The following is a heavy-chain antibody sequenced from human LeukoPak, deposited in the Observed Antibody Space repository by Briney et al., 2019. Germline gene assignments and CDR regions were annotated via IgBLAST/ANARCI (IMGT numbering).Heavy chain of an antibody. CDR2: IWYDGSNK. Sequence: PGGSLRLSCAASGFTFSSYGMHWVRQAPGKGLEWVAVIWYDGSNKNYADSVKGRFTISRDNSKNTLYLQMNSLGAEDTAVYYCAKVRNSYSSSWGNYDYWGQGTLVTVSS. CDR3: AKVRNSYSSSWGNYDY. V-gene: IGHV3-33*06. D-gene: IGHD6-13*01. CDR1: GFTFSSYG. J-gene: IGHJ4*02.